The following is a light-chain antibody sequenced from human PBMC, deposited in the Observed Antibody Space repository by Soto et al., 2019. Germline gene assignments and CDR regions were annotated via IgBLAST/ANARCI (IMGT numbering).Light chain of an antibody. V-gene: IGLV2-14*01. Sequence: QSALTQPASVSGSPGQSITISCTGTSSDVGGYDFVSWYRQYPGQAPKILIYEVTHRPSGVPDRFSGSKPGNTASLTISGLQADVEADYYCSSYTITSSPVFGPGTKVTVL. CDR3: SSYTITSSPV. J-gene: IGLJ1*01. CDR2: EVT. CDR1: SSDVGGYDF.